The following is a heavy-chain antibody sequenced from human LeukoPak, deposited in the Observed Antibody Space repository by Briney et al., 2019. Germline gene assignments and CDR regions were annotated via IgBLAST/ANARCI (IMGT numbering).Heavy chain of an antibody. Sequence: ASVKVSCKASGYTFTSYGISWVRQAPGQGLEWMGWISACNGNTNYAQKLQGRVTMTTDTSTSTAYMELRSLRSDDTAVYYCARVDEGFGELVSGAFDYWGQGTLVTVSS. J-gene: IGHJ4*02. V-gene: IGHV1-18*01. CDR1: GYTFTSYG. D-gene: IGHD3-10*01. CDR3: ARVDEGFGELVSGAFDY. CDR2: ISACNGNT.